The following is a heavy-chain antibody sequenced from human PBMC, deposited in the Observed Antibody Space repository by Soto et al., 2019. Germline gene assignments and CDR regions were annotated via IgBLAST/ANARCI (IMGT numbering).Heavy chain of an antibody. J-gene: IGHJ5*02. V-gene: IGHV4-39*01. D-gene: IGHD6-13*01. CDR2: IYYSGST. CDR1: GGSISSSSYY. Sequence: QLQLQESGPGLVKPSETLSLTCTVSGGSISSSSYYWGWIRQPPGKGLEWIGSIYYSGSTYYNPSLKSRVTISVDTSKNQCSLKLSSVTAADTAVYYCACHPAYSSSFDNWFDPWGQGTLVTVSS. CDR3: ACHPAYSSSFDNWFDP.